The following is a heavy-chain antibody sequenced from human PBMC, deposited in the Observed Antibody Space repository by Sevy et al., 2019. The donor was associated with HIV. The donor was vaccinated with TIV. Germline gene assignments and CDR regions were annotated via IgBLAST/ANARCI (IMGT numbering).Heavy chain of an antibody. Sequence: ASVKVSCKASGYRFTRFYFHWVRQAPGQGLEWMGIIDPTGGSTTYAQKLQDRVTMTRDTSTTTIYMELRSLRSDDTGMYFCVAIMDGRFDHWGHGTLVTVSS. CDR2: IDPTGGST. CDR3: VAIMDGRFDH. CDR1: GYRFTRFY. V-gene: IGHV1-46*04. J-gene: IGHJ4*01. D-gene: IGHD2-2*02.